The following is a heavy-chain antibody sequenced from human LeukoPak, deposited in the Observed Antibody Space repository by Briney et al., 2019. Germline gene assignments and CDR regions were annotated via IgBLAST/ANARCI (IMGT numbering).Heavy chain of an antibody. CDR2: IYYSGST. Sequence: SETLSLTCTVSGGSISSSSYYWGWIRQPPGKGLEWIGSIYYSGSTYYNPSLKSRVTISVDTSKNQFSLKLSSVTAADTAVYYCARKSTGYCSGGSCYSLDYWGQGTLVTVSS. J-gene: IGHJ4*02. CDR3: ARKSTGYCSGGSCYSLDY. CDR1: GGSISSSSYY. D-gene: IGHD2-15*01. V-gene: IGHV4-39*07.